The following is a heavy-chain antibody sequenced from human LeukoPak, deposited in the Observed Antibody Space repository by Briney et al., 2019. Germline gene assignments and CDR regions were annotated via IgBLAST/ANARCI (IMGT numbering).Heavy chain of an antibody. D-gene: IGHD6-13*01. CDR3: ARVEIADSSSWYADNDY. Sequence: PGGSLRLSCAASGFTFSSYSMNWVRQAPGKGLEWVSSISSSSSYIYYADSVKGRFTISRDNAKNSLYLQMNSLRAEDTAVYYCARVEIADSSSWYADNDYWGQGTLVTVSS. CDR2: ISSSSSYI. CDR1: GFTFSSYS. J-gene: IGHJ4*02. V-gene: IGHV3-21*01.